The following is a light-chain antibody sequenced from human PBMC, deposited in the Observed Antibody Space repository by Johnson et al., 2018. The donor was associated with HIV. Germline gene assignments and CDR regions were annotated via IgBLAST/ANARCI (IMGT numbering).Light chain of an antibody. CDR3: GTWDSSLSALYV. CDR1: SSNIGNNY. Sequence: QSVLTKPPSVSAAPGQKVTISCSGSSSNIGNNYVSWYQQLPGTAPKLLIYDNNKRPSGIPDRFSGYKSGTSATLGITGLQTGDEADYYCGTWDSSLSALYVFGTGTKVTVL. V-gene: IGLV1-51*01. CDR2: DNN. J-gene: IGLJ1*01.